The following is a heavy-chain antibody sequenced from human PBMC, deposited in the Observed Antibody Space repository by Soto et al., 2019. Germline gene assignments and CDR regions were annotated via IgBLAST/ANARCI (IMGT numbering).Heavy chain of an antibody. J-gene: IGHJ4*02. D-gene: IGHD5-12*01. Sequence: QVQLVQSGAEVKKPGSSVKDSCKASGGTFSSYAISWVRQAPGQGLEWMGGIIPIFGTANYAQKFQGRVTITADESTSTAYMELSSLRSEDTAVYYCARAQGYSGYDGLSNWGQGTLVTVSS. CDR3: ARAQGYSGYDGLSN. CDR1: GGTFSSYA. V-gene: IGHV1-69*12. CDR2: IIPIFGTA.